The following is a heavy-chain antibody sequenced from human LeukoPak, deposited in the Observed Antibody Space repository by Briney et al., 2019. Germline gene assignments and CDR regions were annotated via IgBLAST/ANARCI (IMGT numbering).Heavy chain of an antibody. CDR2: ISKSSSYI. V-gene: IGHV3-21*04. Sequence: MSGGSLRLSYAASGFTFSSYSMNWVRQAPGKGLEWVSSISKSSSYIYYADSLKGRFTISRDNAKNSLYLQMNSLRAEDTAVYYCAKRLFDYWGQGTLVTVSS. CDR1: GFTFSSYS. CDR3: AKRLFDY. J-gene: IGHJ4*02.